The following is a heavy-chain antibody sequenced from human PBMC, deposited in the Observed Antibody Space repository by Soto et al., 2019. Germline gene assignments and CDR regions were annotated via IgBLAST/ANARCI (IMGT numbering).Heavy chain of an antibody. CDR3: ARDPAIYSGKFDYGLDV. D-gene: IGHD4-4*01. CDR1: GFTFSSYE. J-gene: IGHJ6*02. V-gene: IGHV3-48*03. Sequence: PGGSLRLSCAVSGFTFSSYEMNWVRQAPGKGLEWVSYIGTSGKTIYYADSVRGRFTISRDNAKNSLYLQMNSLRAEDTAVYFCARDPAIYSGKFDYGLDVWGRGTLVTVS. CDR2: IGTSGKTI.